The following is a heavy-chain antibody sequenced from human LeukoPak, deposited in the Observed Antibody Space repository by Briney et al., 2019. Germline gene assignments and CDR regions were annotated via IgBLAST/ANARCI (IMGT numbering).Heavy chain of an antibody. CDR1: GGSISSYY. V-gene: IGHV4-59*01. CDR2: IYYSGST. Sequence: SETLSLTCTVSGGSISSYYWSWIRQPPGKGLEWIGYIYYSGSTNYNPSLKSRVTISVDTSKNQFSLKLSSVTAADTAVYYCARTIAGGSYRYPYWFDPWGQGALVTVSS. D-gene: IGHD3-16*02. J-gene: IGHJ5*02. CDR3: ARTIAGGSYRYPYWFDP.